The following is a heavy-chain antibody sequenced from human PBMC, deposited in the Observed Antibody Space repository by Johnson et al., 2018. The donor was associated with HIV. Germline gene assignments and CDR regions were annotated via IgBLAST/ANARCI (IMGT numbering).Heavy chain of an antibody. V-gene: IGHV3-30*04. D-gene: IGHD4-23*01. CDR1: GFTFSSYA. J-gene: IGHJ3*02. CDR2: ISYDGSNK. Sequence: QVQLVESGGGVVQPGRSLRLSCSASGFTFSSYAMHWVRQAPGKGLEWVAVISYDGSNKYYADSVKGRFTISRDNAKNSLYLQMNSLRAEDTALYYCAKDISHDYGGNGGAFDIWGQGTMVTVSS. CDR3: AKDISHDYGGNGGAFDI.